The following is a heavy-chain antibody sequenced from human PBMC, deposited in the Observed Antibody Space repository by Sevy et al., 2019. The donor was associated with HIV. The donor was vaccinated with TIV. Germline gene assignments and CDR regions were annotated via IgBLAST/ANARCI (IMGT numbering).Heavy chain of an antibody. Sequence: GGCLRLSCVASGFTFSNYWMSWVRQAPGKGLERVANIKQEGSEKYYVDSVKGRFTISRDNAKNSLYLQMNSLRAEDTAVYYCARRSPTGTTLGVDHWGQGTLVTVSS. V-gene: IGHV3-7*01. D-gene: IGHD1-7*01. CDR2: IKQEGSEK. CDR1: GFTFSNYW. J-gene: IGHJ4*02. CDR3: ARRSPTGTTLGVDH.